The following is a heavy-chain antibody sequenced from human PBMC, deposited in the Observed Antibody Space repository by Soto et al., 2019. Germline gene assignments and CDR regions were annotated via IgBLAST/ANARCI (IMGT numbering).Heavy chain of an antibody. J-gene: IGHJ4*02. D-gene: IGHD6-13*01. CDR2: IIPLYGTV. V-gene: IGHV1-69*06. CDR1: GGTFNSYG. Sequence: SVKVSCKASGGTFNSYGISWVRQAPGQGLDWMGVIIPLYGTVNYAQKFQGRVSITADKSTSTAYMDLNSLRSDDTAGTAGDYWGQGTLVTVSS. CDR3: DY.